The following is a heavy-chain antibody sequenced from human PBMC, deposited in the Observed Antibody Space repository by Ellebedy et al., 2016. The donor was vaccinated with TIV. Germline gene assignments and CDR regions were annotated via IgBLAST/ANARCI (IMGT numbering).Heavy chain of an antibody. CDR2: IWYDGFNK. CDR1: GITFKNAW. CDR3: AREQSPYYEILTGSFDY. V-gene: IGHV3-33*08. Sequence: GESLKISCATSGITFKNAWMSWVRQAPGQGLEWVAVIWYDGFNKDYADSVKGRFTISRDNSKSTLYLEMKSLRVEDTAVYYCAREQSPYYEILTGSFDYWGQGALVTVSS. J-gene: IGHJ4*02. D-gene: IGHD3-9*01.